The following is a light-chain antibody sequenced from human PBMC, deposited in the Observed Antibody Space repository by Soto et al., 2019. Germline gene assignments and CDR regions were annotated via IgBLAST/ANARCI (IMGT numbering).Light chain of an antibody. Sequence: DIQMTQSPSTLPASVGDRVNIPCRANQSISTWLAWYQQKPGKAPNLLIYKASRLETGVPSRFSGSGSGTEFTLTISLLQPDDFATYYCQQYNSYSPLTFGGGTKVDIK. J-gene: IGKJ4*01. V-gene: IGKV1-5*03. CDR1: QSISTW. CDR3: QQYNSYSPLT. CDR2: KAS.